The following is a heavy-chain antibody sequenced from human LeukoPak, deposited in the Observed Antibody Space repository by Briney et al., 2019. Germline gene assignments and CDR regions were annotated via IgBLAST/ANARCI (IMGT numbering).Heavy chain of an antibody. CDR1: GFTFSSYA. J-gene: IGHJ5*02. Sequence: PGGSLRLSCAASGFTFSSYAMHWVRQAPGKGLEWVAVISYDGSNKYYADSVKGRVTISRDNSKNMLSLQMNTLRAEDTAIYYCAKGYTFGPNWFDPWGQGTLVTVSS. D-gene: IGHD5-18*01. CDR2: ISYDGSNK. CDR3: AKGYTFGPNWFDP. V-gene: IGHV3-30-3*01.